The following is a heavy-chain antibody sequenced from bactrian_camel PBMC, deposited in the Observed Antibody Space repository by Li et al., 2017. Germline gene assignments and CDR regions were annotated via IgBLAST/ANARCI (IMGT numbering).Heavy chain of an antibody. CDR2: RRSSGTT. D-gene: IGHD1*01. V-gene: IGHV3S53*01. CDR1: SYTYRKYC. Sequence: HVQLVESGGGLVQPGGSLRLSCTYSSYTYRKYCMGWFRQAPGKEREGVAVRRSSGTTSYADSVKDRFIVSRDNAKNTVYLQMTSLKTEDTAVYYCATAWWFSPFGSWGQGTQVTVS. J-gene: IGHJ6*01. CDR3: ATAWWFSPFGS.